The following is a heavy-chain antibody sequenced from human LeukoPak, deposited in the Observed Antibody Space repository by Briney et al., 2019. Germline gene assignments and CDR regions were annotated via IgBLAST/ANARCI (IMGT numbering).Heavy chain of an antibody. CDR2: INHSGSS. Sequence: SETLSLTCTVSGGTFSGYYWTWIRRPPGKGLEWIGEINHSGSSNHNPSLKGRLTISVDTSKNQFSLKVASVTAADTAVYYCARPSYSGSLDAFDIWGHGTMVTVSS. D-gene: IGHD5-12*01. CDR1: GGTFSGYY. CDR3: ARPSYSGSLDAFDI. J-gene: IGHJ3*02. V-gene: IGHV4-34*01.